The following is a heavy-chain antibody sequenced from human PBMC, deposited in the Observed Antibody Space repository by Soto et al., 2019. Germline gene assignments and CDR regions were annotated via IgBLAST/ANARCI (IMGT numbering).Heavy chain of an antibody. D-gene: IGHD6-19*01. CDR3: ARGEAGDYYYCGMDV. CDR1: GFTFSSYA. J-gene: IGHJ6*02. V-gene: IGHV3-23*01. Sequence: GGSLRLSCAASGFTFSSYAMSWVRQAPGKGLEWVSAISGGGGSTYYADSVKGRFTISRDNSKNTLYLQMNSLRAEDTAVYYCARGEAGDYYYCGMDVWGQGTTVTVSS. CDR2: ISGGGGST.